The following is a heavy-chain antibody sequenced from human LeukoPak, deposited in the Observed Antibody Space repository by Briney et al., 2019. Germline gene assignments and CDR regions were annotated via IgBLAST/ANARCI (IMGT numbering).Heavy chain of an antibody. CDR1: GGSFSGYY. J-gene: IGHJ6*03. CDR2: INHSGST. Sequence: PSETLSLTCAVYGGSFSGYYWSWIRQPPGKGLEWIGEINHSGSTNYNPSLKSRVTISVDTSKNQFSLKLSSVTAADTAVYYCALYDPDYYYMDVWGKGTTVTVPS. CDR3: ALYDPDYYYMDV. V-gene: IGHV4-34*01. D-gene: IGHD2-2*02.